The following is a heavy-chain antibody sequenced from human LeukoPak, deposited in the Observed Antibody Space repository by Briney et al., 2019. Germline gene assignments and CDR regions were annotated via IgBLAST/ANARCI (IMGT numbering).Heavy chain of an antibody. D-gene: IGHD4-11*01. V-gene: IGHV3-21*01. CDR1: GFAFNSYT. Sequence: PGGSLRLSCAASGFAFNSYTITWVRQAPGKGLESVSSITSRGSHIYIADSVKGRFNISRDNAKNSLFLQMSSLSVEDTAVYYCARVAQGATTENYFYYYMDVWGKGTTVTVSS. CDR3: ARVAQGATTENYFYYYMDV. J-gene: IGHJ6*03. CDR2: ITSRGSHI.